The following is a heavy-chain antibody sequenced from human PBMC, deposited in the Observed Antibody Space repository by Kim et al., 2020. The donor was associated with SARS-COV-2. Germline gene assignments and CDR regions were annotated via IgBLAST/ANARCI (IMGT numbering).Heavy chain of an antibody. J-gene: IGHJ6*02. CDR3: ARDRKLNYYYYGMDV. D-gene: IGHD3-16*01. CDR2: IWYDGSNK. Sequence: GGSLRLSCAASGFTFSSYGMHWVRQAPGKGLEWVAVIWYDGSNKYYADSVKGRFTISRDNSKNTLYLQMNSLRADDTAVYYCARDRKLNYYYYGMDVWGQGTTVTVSS. V-gene: IGHV3-33*01. CDR1: GFTFSSYG.